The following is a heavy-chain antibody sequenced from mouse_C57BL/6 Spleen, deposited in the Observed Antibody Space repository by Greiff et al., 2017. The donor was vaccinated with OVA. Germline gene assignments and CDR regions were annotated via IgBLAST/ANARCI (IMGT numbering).Heavy chain of an antibody. D-gene: IGHD2-14*01. J-gene: IGHJ4*01. CDR2: IYPGDGDT. V-gene: IGHV1-82*01. Sequence: QVQLQQSGPELVKPGASVKISCKASGYAFSSSWMNWVKQRPGKGLEWIGRIYPGDGDTNYNGKFKGKATLTADKSSSTAYMQLSSLTSEDSAVYFCARRGYEDYAMDYWGQGTSVTVSS. CDR3: ARRGYEDYAMDY. CDR1: GYAFSSSW.